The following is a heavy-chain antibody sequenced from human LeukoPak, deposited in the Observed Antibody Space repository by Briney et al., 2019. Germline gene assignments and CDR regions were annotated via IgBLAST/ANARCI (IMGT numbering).Heavy chain of an antibody. J-gene: IGHJ4*02. CDR3: GRDRPTGYYDY. V-gene: IGHV4-38-2*02. CDR2: INHSGIT. D-gene: IGHD3-9*01. CDR1: SYSISSGYY. Sequence: SETLSLTCTVSSYSISSGYYWGWIRQPPGKGLEWIASINHSGITYYNPSLKSRVTISVDTSKNQFSLKVTSVTAADTAVYYCGRDRPTGYYDYWGQGTLVTVSS.